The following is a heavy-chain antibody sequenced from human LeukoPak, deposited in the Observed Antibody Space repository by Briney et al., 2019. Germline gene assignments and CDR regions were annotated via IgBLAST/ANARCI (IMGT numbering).Heavy chain of an antibody. Sequence: GASVKVSCKASGYTFTSYYMHWVRQAPGQGLEWMGWINTNTGNPTYAQGFTGRFVFSLDTSVSTAYLQISSLKAEDTAVYYCARAGPKLYYYDSSAQRLGAFDIWGQGTMVTVSS. V-gene: IGHV7-4-1*02. CDR3: ARAGPKLYYYDSSAQRLGAFDI. CDR1: GYTFTSYY. CDR2: INTNTGNP. J-gene: IGHJ3*02. D-gene: IGHD3-22*01.